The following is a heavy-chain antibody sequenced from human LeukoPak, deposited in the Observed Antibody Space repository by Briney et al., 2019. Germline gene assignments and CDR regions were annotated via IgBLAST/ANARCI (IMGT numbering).Heavy chain of an antibody. CDR1: GFTFSSYE. CDR3: AKDSGWILFDD. J-gene: IGHJ4*02. D-gene: IGHD2-2*03. CDR2: IIPSGGTT. V-gene: IGHV3-23*01. Sequence: GGSLRLSCTASGFTFSSYEMNWVRQAPGKGLEWVSGIIPSGGTTYYADPVKGRFTISRDNSQNTMYLQMNSLRVEDTALYFCAKDSGWILFDDWGQGTLVTVSS.